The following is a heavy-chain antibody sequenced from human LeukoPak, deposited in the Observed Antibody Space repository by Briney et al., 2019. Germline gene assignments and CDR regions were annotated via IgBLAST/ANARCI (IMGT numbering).Heavy chain of an antibody. CDR3: ARGAYGDK. CDR2: ISTQSGNT. V-gene: IGHV1-18*01. D-gene: IGHD4-17*01. Sequence: GASVKVSCEASVYTLTSYGINWMRQAPGQGLEWMGWISTQSGNTNYAQKVQGRLTLTTDRSTNTAYMELRSLRSDDTAVYYCARGAYGDKWGQGTMVTVSS. CDR1: VYTLTSYG. J-gene: IGHJ4*02.